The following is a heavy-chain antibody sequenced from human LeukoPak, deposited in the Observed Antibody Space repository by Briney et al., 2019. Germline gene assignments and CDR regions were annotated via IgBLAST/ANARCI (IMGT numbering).Heavy chain of an antibody. CDR2: IYTSGST. J-gene: IGHJ5*02. CDR3: ARDDSSWNWFDP. CDR1: GGSISSGSYY. V-gene: IGHV4-61*02. D-gene: IGHD6-13*01. Sequence: SQTLSLTCTVSGGSISSGSYYWSWIRQPAGKGLEWIGRIYTSGSTNYNPSLKSRVTISVDTSKNQFTLKLSSVTAADTAVYYCARDDSSWNWFDPWGQGTLVTVSS.